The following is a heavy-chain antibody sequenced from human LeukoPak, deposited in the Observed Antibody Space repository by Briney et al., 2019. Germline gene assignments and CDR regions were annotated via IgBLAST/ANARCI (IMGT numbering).Heavy chain of an antibody. CDR1: GGSISSGSYY. Sequence: SETLSLTCTVSGGSISSGSYYWTWIRQPAGKGLEWIGRIYISGSTIYNPSLKSRVTISVDTAKNQFSLKLSSVTAADTAVYYCAREDCTSSSIDPWGQGTLVTVSS. V-gene: IGHV4-61*02. CDR2: IYISGST. D-gene: IGHD2-2*01. CDR3: AREDCTSSSIDP. J-gene: IGHJ5*02.